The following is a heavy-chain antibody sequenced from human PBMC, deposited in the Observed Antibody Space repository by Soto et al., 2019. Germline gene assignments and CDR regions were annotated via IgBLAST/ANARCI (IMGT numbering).Heavy chain of an antibody. D-gene: IGHD5-12*01. CDR2: IKQDGSEK. CDR1: GFTFSSYW. J-gene: IGHJ4*02. Sequence: GGSLRLSCAASGFTFSSYWMSWVRQAPGKGLEGVANIKQDGSEKYYVDSVKGRFTISRDNAKNSLYLQMNSLRAEDTAVYYCARVDIVAKIGNDYWGQGTMVTVSS. V-gene: IGHV3-7*01. CDR3: ARVDIVAKIGNDY.